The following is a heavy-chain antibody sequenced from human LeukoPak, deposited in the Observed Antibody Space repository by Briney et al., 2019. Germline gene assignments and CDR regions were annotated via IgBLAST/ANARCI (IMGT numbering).Heavy chain of an antibody. D-gene: IGHD3-3*01. Sequence: GGSLRLSCAASGFTFSSYGMHWVRQAPGKGLEWVAFIRYDGSNKYYADSVKGRFTISRDNAKNSLYLQMNSLRAEDTAVYYCVRGSLASGVVVYYYYYLDVWGKGTTVTVSS. CDR3: VRGSLASGVVVYYYYYLDV. V-gene: IGHV3-30*02. CDR1: GFTFSSYG. CDR2: IRYDGSNK. J-gene: IGHJ6*03.